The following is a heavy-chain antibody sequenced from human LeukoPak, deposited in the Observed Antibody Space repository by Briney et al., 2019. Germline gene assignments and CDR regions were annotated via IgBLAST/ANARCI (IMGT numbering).Heavy chain of an antibody. D-gene: IGHD6-13*01. CDR2: ISGGGDAI. CDR3: ARLIYITSWPNAFDI. CDR1: GFTFSSYS. V-gene: IGHV3-21*01. Sequence: GGSLRLSCAASGFTFSSYSMNWVRQAPGKGLEWVSLISGGGDAIYYSDSVNGRFTISRDNAENSLYLQMNSLRAEDTAVYYCARLIYITSWPNAFDIWGRGTMVTVSS. J-gene: IGHJ3*02.